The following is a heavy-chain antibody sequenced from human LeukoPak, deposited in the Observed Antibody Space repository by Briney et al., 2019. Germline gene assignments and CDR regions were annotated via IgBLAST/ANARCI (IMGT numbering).Heavy chain of an antibody. D-gene: IGHD6-19*01. CDR1: GFSFSHYA. CDR3: ARDGVAGFDY. CDR2: ISSSGITT. Sequence: PGGSLRLSCAASGFSFSHYAMNWVRQAPGKGLEWVSYISSSGITTYHADSVKGRFTTSKDNAKNSLYLQMNSLRAEDTAVYYCARDGVAGFDYWGQGTLVTVSS. V-gene: IGHV3-48*03. J-gene: IGHJ4*02.